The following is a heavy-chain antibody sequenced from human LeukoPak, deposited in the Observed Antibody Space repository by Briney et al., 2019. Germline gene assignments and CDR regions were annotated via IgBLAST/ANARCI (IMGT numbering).Heavy chain of an antibody. D-gene: IGHD5-18*01. J-gene: IGHJ5*01. CDR2: IIVIFGTP. Sequence: GSSVKVSCKASGGTFSSYSFSWVRHAPGQGLEWLGGIIVIFGTPNYPQKFHGRVTITADESTSTVYMELSSLGSEDTAMYYCARDVDPSMVTNWFDSWGQGTLVTVSS. V-gene: IGHV1-69*01. CDR1: GGTFSSYS. CDR3: ARDVDPSMVTNWFDS.